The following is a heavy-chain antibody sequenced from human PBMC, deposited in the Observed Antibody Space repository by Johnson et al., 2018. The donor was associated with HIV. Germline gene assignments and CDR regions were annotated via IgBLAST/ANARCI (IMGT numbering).Heavy chain of an antibody. CDR2: ISYDGSNK. Sequence: QVQLVESGGGVVQPGRSLRLSCAASGFTFSSYAMHWVRQAPGKGLEWVAVISYDGSNKYYADSVKGRFTISRDNSKNTLYLQMNSLRAEDTAVYYCARGVGLVDGMIVDAFDIWGQGTMVIVSS. CDR1: GFTFSSYA. J-gene: IGHJ3*02. V-gene: IGHV3-30-3*01. D-gene: IGHD3-22*01. CDR3: ARGVGLVDGMIVDAFDI.